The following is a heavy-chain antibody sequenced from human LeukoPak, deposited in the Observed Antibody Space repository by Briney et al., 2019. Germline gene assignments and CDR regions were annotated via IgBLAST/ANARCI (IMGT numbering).Heavy chain of an antibody. CDR1: GFTFSSYW. V-gene: IGHV3-7*01. J-gene: IGHJ5*02. Sequence: GGSLRLSCAASGFTFSSYWMSWVRQAPGKGLEWVANIKQDGSEKYYVDSVKGRFTISRDNAKNSLYLQMNSLRAEDTAVYYCARHATWIQLWLGEDWFDPWGQGTLVTVSS. CDR2: IKQDGSEK. CDR3: ARHATWIQLWLGEDWFDP. D-gene: IGHD5-18*01.